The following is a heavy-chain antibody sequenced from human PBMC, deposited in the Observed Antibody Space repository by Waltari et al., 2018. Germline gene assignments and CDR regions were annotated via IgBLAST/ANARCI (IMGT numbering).Heavy chain of an antibody. Sequence: QITLKESGPTLVKPTQTLTLTCTFSGFSLSTSGVGVGWIRQPPGTALDWLALIYWNDDKRYSPSLKSRITITKDTSKNQVVLTMTNMDPVDTATYYCAHNRLYYGTNWFDPWGQGTLVTVSS. V-gene: IGHV2-5*01. CDR3: AHNRLYYGTNWFDP. CDR1: GFSLSTSGVG. D-gene: IGHD3-10*01. CDR2: IYWNDDK. J-gene: IGHJ5*02.